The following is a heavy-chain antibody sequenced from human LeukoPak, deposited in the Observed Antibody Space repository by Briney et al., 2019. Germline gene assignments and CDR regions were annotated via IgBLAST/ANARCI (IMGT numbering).Heavy chain of an antibody. D-gene: IGHD6-13*01. CDR3: ARPNSNRIAAAGTDYYYGMDV. CDR1: GGSISSSNW. Sequence: PSGTLSLTCAVSGGSISSSNWWSWVRQPPGKGLEWIGEIYHSGSTNYNPSLKSRVTISVDKSKNQFSLKLSSVTAADTAVYYCARPNSNRIAAAGTDYYYGMDVWGQGTTVTVSS. V-gene: IGHV4-4*02. CDR2: IYHSGST. J-gene: IGHJ6*02.